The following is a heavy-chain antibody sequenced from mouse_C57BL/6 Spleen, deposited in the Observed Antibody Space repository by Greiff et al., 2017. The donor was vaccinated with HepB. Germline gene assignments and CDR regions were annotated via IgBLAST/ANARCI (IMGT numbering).Heavy chain of an antibody. Sequence: QVQLQQPGAELVKPGASVKLSCKASGYTFTSYWMHWVKQRPGRGLEWIGRIDPNSGGTKYNEKFKSKATLTVDKPSSTAYMQLSRLTSEDSAVYYCARKGGDGNYGGDAMDYWGQGTSVTVSS. J-gene: IGHJ4*01. CDR3: ARKGGDGNYGGDAMDY. CDR2: IDPNSGGT. D-gene: IGHD2-1*01. V-gene: IGHV1-72*01. CDR1: GYTFTSYW.